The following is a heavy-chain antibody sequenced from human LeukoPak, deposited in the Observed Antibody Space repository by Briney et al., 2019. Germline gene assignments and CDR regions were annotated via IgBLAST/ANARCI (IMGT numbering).Heavy chain of an antibody. Sequence: SSETLSLTCAVYGGSFSGYYWSWIRQPPGKGLEWIGEINHGGSTNYNPSLKSRVTISVDTSKNQFSLKLSSVTAADTAVYYCARGRYLTTRGGAAAGFLDYWGQGSLVTVST. V-gene: IGHV4-34*01. CDR2: INHGGST. J-gene: IGHJ4*02. CDR1: GGSFSGYY. D-gene: IGHD6-13*01. CDR3: ARGRYLTTRGGAAAGFLDY.